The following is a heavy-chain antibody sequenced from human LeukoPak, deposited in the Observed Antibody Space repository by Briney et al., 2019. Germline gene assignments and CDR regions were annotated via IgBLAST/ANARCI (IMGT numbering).Heavy chain of an antibody. J-gene: IGHJ4*02. Sequence: PGGSLRLSCAASGFTFSSYWMSWVRQAPGKGLEWVANTNPDGSEKYFLDSVKGRFSISRDNAKSSLYLQMNSLRGDDTAVYYCARDRALYDSRRGYYYTEDDYWGQGTLVTVSS. CDR2: TNPDGSEK. CDR3: ARDRALYDSRRGYYYTEDDY. D-gene: IGHD3-22*01. V-gene: IGHV3-7*01. CDR1: GFTFSSYW.